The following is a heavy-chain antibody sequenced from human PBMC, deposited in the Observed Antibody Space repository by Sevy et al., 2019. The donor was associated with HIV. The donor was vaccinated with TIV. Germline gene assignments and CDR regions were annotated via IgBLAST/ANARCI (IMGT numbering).Heavy chain of an antibody. CDR1: GYTFTSYG. D-gene: IGHD5-12*01. V-gene: IGHV1-18*01. CDR2: ISAYNRNT. Sequence: ASVKVSCKASGYTFTSYGISWVRQAPGEGLEWMGWISAYNRNTNYAQKLQGRVTMTTDTSTSTAYMELRSLRSDDTAVYFCARDAVAVVANDYWGQGTLVTVSS. CDR3: ARDAVAVVANDY. J-gene: IGHJ4*02.